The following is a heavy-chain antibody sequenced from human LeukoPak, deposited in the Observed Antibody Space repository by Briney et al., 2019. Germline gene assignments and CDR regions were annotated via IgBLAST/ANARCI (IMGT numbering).Heavy chain of an antibody. V-gene: IGHV3-7*01. CDR3: AREWQMVVVVPAATHP. CDR2: IKQDGSGK. Sequence: GGFLRLSCVVSGFTFSNYWMIWVRQAPGKGLEWVANIKQDGSGKYYADSVKGRFSISRDNAKKSLYLQMNSLRVEDTAVYYCAREWQMVVVVPAATHPWGQGTLVTVSS. D-gene: IGHD2-2*01. CDR1: GFTFSNYW. J-gene: IGHJ5*02.